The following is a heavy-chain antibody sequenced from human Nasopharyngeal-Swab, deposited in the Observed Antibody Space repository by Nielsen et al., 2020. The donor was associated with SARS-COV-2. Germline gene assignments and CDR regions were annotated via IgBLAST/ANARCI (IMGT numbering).Heavy chain of an antibody. CDR1: GFTFSDSA. Sequence: GESLKISCAASGFTFSDSAIHWVCQASGKGLERVGRIRSKGNSYATAYAASVKGRFTISRDDSKNTAYLQMNSLITEDTAVYYCTRCGGSCYTGKDYWGQGTLVTVSS. V-gene: IGHV3-73*01. J-gene: IGHJ4*02. CDR3: TRCGGSCYTGKDY. D-gene: IGHD2-15*01. CDR2: IRSKGNSYAT.